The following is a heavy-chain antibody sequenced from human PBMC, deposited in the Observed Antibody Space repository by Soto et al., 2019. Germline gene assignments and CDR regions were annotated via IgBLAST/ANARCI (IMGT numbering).Heavy chain of an antibody. Sequence: HVQLQESGPGLVKPSEPLSLTCSVSAGSISRYYWGWVRQSPGEGLEWIAHISYTVDASYNPSLTSRVTISLNTSKYQIALSLMSVTAADTDVYYCVRSLMSRAMESFDYWGQGTLVTVTS. V-gene: IGHV4-59*01. J-gene: IGHJ4*02. CDR2: ISYTVDA. CDR3: VRSLMSRAMESFDY. D-gene: IGHD5-18*01. CDR1: AGSISRYY.